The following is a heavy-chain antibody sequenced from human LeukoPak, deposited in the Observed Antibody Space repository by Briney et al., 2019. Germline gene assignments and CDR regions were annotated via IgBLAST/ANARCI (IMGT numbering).Heavy chain of an antibody. CDR1: GYSSTSYW. V-gene: IGHV5-51*01. D-gene: IGHD6-19*01. J-gene: IGHJ6*02. CDR2: IYPGDSDT. Sequence: GESLKISSKGSGYSSTSYWIGWVRQMPGTGLEWMGIIYPGDSDTRYSPSFQGQVTISADKSISTTYLQWCSLKASDTAMYYCARLDGSGWSNYYYYYGMDVWGQGTTVTVSS. CDR3: ARLDGSGWSNYYYYYGMDV.